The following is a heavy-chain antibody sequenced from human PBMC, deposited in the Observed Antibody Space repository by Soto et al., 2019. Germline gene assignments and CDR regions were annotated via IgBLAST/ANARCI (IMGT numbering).Heavy chain of an antibody. Sequence: QVQLVESGGGLVKPGGSLRLSCAASGFTFSDYYMSWIRQAPGKGLEWVSYISSSSSYTNYADSVKGRFTISRDNAKNSLYLQVNRLRAEDTAVYYCAQHGGRWATINGVEYWGQGTLVTVSS. J-gene: IGHJ4*02. V-gene: IGHV3-11*05. CDR3: AQHGGRWATINGVEY. D-gene: IGHD5-12*01. CDR2: ISSSSSYT. CDR1: GFTFSDYY.